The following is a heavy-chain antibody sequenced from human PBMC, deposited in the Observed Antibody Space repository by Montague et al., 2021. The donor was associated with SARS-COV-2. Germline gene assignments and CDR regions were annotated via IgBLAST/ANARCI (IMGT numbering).Heavy chain of an antibody. Sequence: SLRLSLSASGFTFGSYDMHWVRQGTGKGLEWVSAIATAGGTYYAGSVTGRFTISRENAKNSLYLQMHSLRAGDTAVYYCARAGAPIAAAGNFYHYGMDVWGQGTTVTVSS. CDR3: ARAGAPIAAAGNFYHYGMDV. J-gene: IGHJ6*02. V-gene: IGHV3-13*01. CDR2: IATAGGT. D-gene: IGHD6-13*01. CDR1: GFTFGSYD.